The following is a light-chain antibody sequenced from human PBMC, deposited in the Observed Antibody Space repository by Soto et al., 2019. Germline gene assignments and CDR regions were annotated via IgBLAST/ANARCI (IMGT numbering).Light chain of an antibody. Sequence: QSVLTQPASVSGSPGQSISISCTGTTSDVGRYNYVSWYQQHPGKAPKLMIYDVSYRPSWVSNRFSGSKSGITASLTISGLQAEDGADYYCNSFTTSSTYVFGTGTKVTVL. J-gene: IGLJ1*01. CDR3: NSFTTSSTYV. CDR2: DVS. V-gene: IGLV2-14*03. CDR1: TSDVGRYNY.